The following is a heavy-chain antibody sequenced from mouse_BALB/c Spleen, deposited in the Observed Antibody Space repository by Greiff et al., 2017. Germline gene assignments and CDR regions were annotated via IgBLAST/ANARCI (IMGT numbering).Heavy chain of an antibody. CDR2: ISSGGSYT. J-gene: IGHJ4*01. V-gene: IGHV5-9-3*01. CDR1: GFTFSSYA. CDR3: ERHAETARATSYAMDY. D-gene: IGHD3-2*01. Sequence: EVQVVESGGGLVKPGGSLKLSCAASGFTFSSYAMSWVRQTPEKRLEWVATISSGGSYTYYPDSVKGRFTISRDNAKNTLYLQMSSLRSEDTAMYYCERHAETARATSYAMDYWGQGTSVTVSS.